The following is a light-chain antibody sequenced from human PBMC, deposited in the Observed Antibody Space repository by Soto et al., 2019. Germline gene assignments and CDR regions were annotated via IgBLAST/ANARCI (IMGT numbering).Light chain of an antibody. CDR1: RSDVGSYNL. Sequence: QSVLTQPASVSGSPGQSITITCTGTRSDVGSYNLVSWYQQHPGKAPKLMIYEGSKRPSGVSNRFSGSKSGNTASLTISGLQAEDEADYYCCSYAGSSTVVVFGGGTKLTVL. CDR3: CSYAGSSTVVV. CDR2: EGS. J-gene: IGLJ2*01. V-gene: IGLV2-23*01.